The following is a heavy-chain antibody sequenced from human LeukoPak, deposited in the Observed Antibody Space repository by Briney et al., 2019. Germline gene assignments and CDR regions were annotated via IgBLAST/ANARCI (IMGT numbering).Heavy chain of an antibody. CDR2: ISSSSTYI. Sequence: GGSLRLSCAASGITFSSYSMNWVRQAPGKGLEWVSSISSSSTYIYYADSVKGRFTISRDNAKNSLYLQMNSLRAEDTAVYYCAEDGGSGSYLVDYWGQGTLVTVSS. J-gene: IGHJ4*02. V-gene: IGHV3-21*01. CDR1: GITFSSYS. CDR3: AEDGGSGSYLVDY. D-gene: IGHD1-26*01.